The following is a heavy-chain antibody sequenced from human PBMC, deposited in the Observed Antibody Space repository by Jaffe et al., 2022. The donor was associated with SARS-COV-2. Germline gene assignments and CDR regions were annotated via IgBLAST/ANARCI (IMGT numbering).Heavy chain of an antibody. D-gene: IGHD3-3*01. CDR1: GFTFSSYG. V-gene: IGHV3-30*18. Sequence: QVQLVESGGGVVQPGRSLRLSCAASGFTFSSYGMHWVRQAPGKGLEWVAVISYDGSNKYYADSVKGRFTISRDNSKNTLYLQMNSLRAEDTAVYYCAKDRFDMITIFGALYSYYYYYGMDVWGQGTTVTVSS. CDR2: ISYDGSNK. CDR3: AKDRFDMITIFGALYSYYYYYGMDV. J-gene: IGHJ6*02.